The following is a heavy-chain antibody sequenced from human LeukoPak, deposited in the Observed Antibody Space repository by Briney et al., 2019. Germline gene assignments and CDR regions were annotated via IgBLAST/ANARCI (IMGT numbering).Heavy chain of an antibody. V-gene: IGHV3-53*01. J-gene: IGHJ4*02. Sequence: PGGSLRLSCAAPGFTVTSNYMTWVRQAPGKGLEWVSVICSDGSTYYADSVKGRFSISRDHSKNTVFLQMNSLRAEDTAVYYCARAIQSQLLKGYFDFWGQGALVTVSS. CDR1: GFTVTSNY. CDR2: ICSDGST. CDR3: ARAIQSQLLKGYFDF. D-gene: IGHD2-2*01.